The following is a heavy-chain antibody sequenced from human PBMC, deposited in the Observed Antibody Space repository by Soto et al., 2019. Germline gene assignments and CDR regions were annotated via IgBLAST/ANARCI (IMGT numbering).Heavy chain of an antibody. J-gene: IGHJ4*02. CDR1: LGSISSGGYY. CDR3: ASLPYGSGIHYFDY. Sequence: PSETLSLTCTVSLGSISSGGYYWSWIRQHPGKGLEWIGYIYYSGSTYYNPSLKSRVTISVDTSKNQFSLKLSSVTAADTAVYYCASLPYGSGIHYFDYWGQGTLVTVSS. CDR2: IYYSGST. D-gene: IGHD3-10*01. V-gene: IGHV4-31*03.